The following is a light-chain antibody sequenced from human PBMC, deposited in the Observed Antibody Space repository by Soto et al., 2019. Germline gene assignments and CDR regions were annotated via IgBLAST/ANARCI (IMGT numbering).Light chain of an antibody. J-gene: IGKJ1*01. Sequence: IQMTQSPSSLSASVGDRVTITCRASQGISSYLAWYQQKPGKAPKLLIYAASTLQSGVPSRFSGSGSGTDFTLTISCLQSEDFATYYCQQYYSYPVTFGQGTKVDIK. CDR2: AAS. V-gene: IGKV1-8*01. CDR3: QQYYSYPVT. CDR1: QGISSY.